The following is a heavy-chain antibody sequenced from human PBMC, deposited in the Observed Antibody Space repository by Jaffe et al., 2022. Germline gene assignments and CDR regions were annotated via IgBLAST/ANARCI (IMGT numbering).Heavy chain of an antibody. V-gene: IGHV1-46*01. CDR2: INPSGGST. Sequence: QVQLVQSGAEVKKPGASVKVSCKASGYTFTSYYMHWVRQAPGQGLEWMGIINPSGGSTSYAQKFQGRVTMTRDTSTSTVYMELSSLRSEDTAVYYCARGYCSGGSCYDFDYWGQGTLVTVSS. D-gene: IGHD2-15*01. CDR3: ARGYCSGGSCYDFDY. CDR1: GYTFTSYY. J-gene: IGHJ4*02.